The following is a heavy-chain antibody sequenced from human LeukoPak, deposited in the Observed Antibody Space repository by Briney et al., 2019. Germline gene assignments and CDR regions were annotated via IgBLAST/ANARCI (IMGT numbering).Heavy chain of an antibody. J-gene: IGHJ3*01. Sequence: SETLSLTCAVSGYSISSDYYWGWIRQPSGKGLEWIGSIYQSVSTYYNPSLKSRVTISVDTSKNQFSLKLSSVTAADTAVYYCARNKSTVTTSRRDAFDFWGQGTMVAVSS. CDR1: GYSISSDYY. D-gene: IGHD4-17*01. CDR2: IYQSVST. V-gene: IGHV4-38-2*01. CDR3: ARNKSTVTTSRRDAFDF.